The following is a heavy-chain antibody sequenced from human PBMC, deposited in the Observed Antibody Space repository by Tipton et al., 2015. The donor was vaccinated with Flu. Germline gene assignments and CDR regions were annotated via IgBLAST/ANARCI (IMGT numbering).Heavy chain of an antibody. D-gene: IGHD3-10*01. CDR2: IHYTGST. V-gene: IGHV4-59*01. CDR3: ARGVRPSNMVGGVINWFDP. CDR1: GGPISSYY. J-gene: IGHJ5*02. Sequence: TLSLTCNVSGGPISSYYWSWIRQPPGKGLEWIGCIHYTGSTKYNPSLKSRVTLSVDTSKNQFTLKVTSVNAADTAVYYCARGVRPSNMVGGVINWFDPWSQGTLVTVSS.